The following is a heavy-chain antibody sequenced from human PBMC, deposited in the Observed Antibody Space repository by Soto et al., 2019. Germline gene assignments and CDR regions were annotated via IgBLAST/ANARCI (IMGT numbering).Heavy chain of an antibody. CDR3: ARVPVVTERVFDY. D-gene: IGHD2-15*01. Sequence: ASVKVSCNASGYTFTSYGISLVRQAPGQGLEWMGWISAYNGNTNYAQKLQGRVTMTTDTSTSTAYMELSSLRSEDTAVYYCARVPVVTERVFDYWGQGTLVTVSS. J-gene: IGHJ4*02. V-gene: IGHV1-18*01. CDR2: ISAYNGNT. CDR1: GYTFTSYG.